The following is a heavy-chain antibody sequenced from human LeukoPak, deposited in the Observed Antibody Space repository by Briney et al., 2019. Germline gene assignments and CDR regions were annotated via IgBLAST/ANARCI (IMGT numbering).Heavy chain of an antibody. D-gene: IGHD6-13*01. CDR1: GYTFTSYD. V-gene: IGHV1-8*01. J-gene: IGHJ6*02. Sequence: ASVTVSCKASGYTFTSYDINWVRQAAGQGLEWMGWMNPNSANTGYAQKFQGRVTMTRSTSISTAYMELSSLRSEDTAVYYCARLASSSWPLYYYYGMDVWGQGTTVTVSS. CDR2: MNPNSANT. CDR3: ARLASSSWPLYYYYGMDV.